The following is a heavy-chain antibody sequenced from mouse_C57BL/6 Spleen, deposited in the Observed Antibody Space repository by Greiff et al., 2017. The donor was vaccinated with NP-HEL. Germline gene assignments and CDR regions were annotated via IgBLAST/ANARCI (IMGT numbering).Heavy chain of an antibody. V-gene: IGHV5-17*01. D-gene: IGHD2-4*01. Sequence: EVHLVESGGGLVKPGGSLKLSCAASGFTFSDYGMHWVRQAPEKGLEWVAYISSGGSSIYYADTVKGRFTISRDTAKHILFLQMTSLRSDDTAMYYCAGDDDGYFDDWGQGTTLTVSS. J-gene: IGHJ2*01. CDR1: GFTFSDYG. CDR3: AGDDDGYFDD. CDR2: ISSGGSSI.